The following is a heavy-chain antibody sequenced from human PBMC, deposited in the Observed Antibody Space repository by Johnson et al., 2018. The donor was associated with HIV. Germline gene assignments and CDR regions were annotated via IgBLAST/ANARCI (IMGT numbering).Heavy chain of an antibody. V-gene: IGHV3-30*04. J-gene: IGHJ3*02. CDR2: ISYAGSNK. Sequence: QVQLVESGGGVVQPGMSLRLSCTASGITFNRFPMNWVRQAPGTGLEWVAVISYAGSNKYYADSVKGRLTISRDNAKHQLYLQMSSLRAEDTAVYYCARGGEGELPAAFDIWGQGTMVTVSS. CDR3: ARGGEGELPAAFDI. CDR1: GITFNRFP. D-gene: IGHD1-26*01.